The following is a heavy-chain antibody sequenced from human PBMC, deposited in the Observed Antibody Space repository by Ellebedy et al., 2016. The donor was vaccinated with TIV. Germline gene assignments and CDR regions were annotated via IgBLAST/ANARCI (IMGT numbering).Heavy chain of an antibody. J-gene: IGHJ4*02. D-gene: IGHD6-13*01. Sequence: GESLKISCAASGFTFSSYAMSWVRQAPGKGLEWVSAISGSGGSTYYADSVKGRFTISRDNSKNTLYLQMNSLRAEDTAVYYCAKEGYSSSWYVNWGQGTLVTVSS. CDR1: GFTFSSYA. V-gene: IGHV3-23*01. CDR3: AKEGYSSSWYVN. CDR2: ISGSGGST.